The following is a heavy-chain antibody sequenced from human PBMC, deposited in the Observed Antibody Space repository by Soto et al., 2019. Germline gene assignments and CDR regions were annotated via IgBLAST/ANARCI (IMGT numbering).Heavy chain of an antibody. CDR1: GYTFTTYA. CDR2: VSADSGNT. CDR3: ATTGYTRGWGDY. D-gene: IGHD6-19*01. J-gene: IGHJ4*02. V-gene: IGHV1-3*01. Sequence: ASVKVSCKASGYTFTTYAIQWVRQASGQRLEWMGWVSADSGNTKYSQKFQGRVTITRDTSSRTAYMELSSLTSEDTAVYYCATTGYTRGWGDYGGKGPRATVPS.